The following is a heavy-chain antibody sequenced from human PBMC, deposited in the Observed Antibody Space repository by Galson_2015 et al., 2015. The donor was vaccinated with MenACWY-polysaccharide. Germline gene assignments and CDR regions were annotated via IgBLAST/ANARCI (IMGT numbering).Heavy chain of an antibody. J-gene: IGHJ6*02. CDR2: ISHDGRDK. Sequence: SLRLSCAASGFTFGSYAMHWVRQAPGKGLEWVALISHDGRDKYYAESVKGRFTISRDQSTNTLFLQMSSLRPEDTAVYYCARRASPLALSKYYYYGMDVWGQGTTVTVSS. CDR3: ARRASPLALSKYYYYGMDV. CDR1: GFTFGSYA. V-gene: IGHV3-30*04.